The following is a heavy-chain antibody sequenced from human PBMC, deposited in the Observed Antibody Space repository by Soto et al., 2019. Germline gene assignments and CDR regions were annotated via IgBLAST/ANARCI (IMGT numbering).Heavy chain of an antibody. CDR1: GGSFSGYY. D-gene: IGHD3-10*01. CDR2: INHSGST. CDR3: ARGDPGSGSYRYYYYGMDV. Sequence: PSETLSLTCAVYGGSFSGYYWSWIRQPPGKGLEWIGEINHSGSTNYNPSLKSRVTISVDTSKNQFSLKLSSVTAADTAVYYCARGDPGSGSYRYYYYGMDVWGQGTTVTVSS. V-gene: IGHV4-34*01. J-gene: IGHJ6*02.